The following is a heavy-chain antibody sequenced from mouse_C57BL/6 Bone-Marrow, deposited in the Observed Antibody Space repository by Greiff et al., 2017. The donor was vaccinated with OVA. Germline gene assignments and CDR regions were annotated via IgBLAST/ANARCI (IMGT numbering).Heavy chain of an antibody. D-gene: IGHD1-1*01. V-gene: IGHV1-81*01. Sequence: QVQLQQSGAELARPGASVKLSCKASGYTFTSYGISWVKQRTGQGLEWIGEIYPRSGNTYYNEKFKGKATLTADKSSSTAYMELRSLTSEDSAVYFCARNYYGSSPNYWYFDVWGTGTTVTVSS. CDR2: IYPRSGNT. J-gene: IGHJ1*03. CDR3: ARNYYGSSPNYWYFDV. CDR1: GYTFTSYG.